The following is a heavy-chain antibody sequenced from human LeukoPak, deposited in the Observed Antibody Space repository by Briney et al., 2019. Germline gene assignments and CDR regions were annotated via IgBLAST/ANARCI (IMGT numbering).Heavy chain of an antibody. CDR2: INPNSGGT. D-gene: IGHD2-15*01. CDR1: GYTFTGYY. CDR3: ARDLAYCSGGSCQGWFDP. J-gene: IGHJ5*02. V-gene: IGHV1-2*02. Sequence: GASVKVSCKASGYTFTGYYMHWVRQAPGQGLEWMGWINPNSGGTNYAQKFQGRVTMTRDTSISTAYMELSRLRSDDTAVYYCARDLAYCSGGSCQGWFDPWGQGTLVTASS.